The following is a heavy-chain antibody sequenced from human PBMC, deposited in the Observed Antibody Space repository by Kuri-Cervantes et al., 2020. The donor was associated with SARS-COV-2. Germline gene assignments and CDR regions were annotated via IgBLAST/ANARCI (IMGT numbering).Heavy chain of an antibody. CDR2: ISGSGGRT. Sequence: GESLKISCAASGFTFSNYAMSWVRQAPGKGLEWVSVISGSGGRTNYSDSVKGRFTISRDNSKNTVYLQMNSLRAEDTAVYYCTTESRYVYWGQGTLVTVSS. CDR3: TTESRYVY. J-gene: IGHJ4*02. V-gene: IGHV3-23*01. CDR1: GFTFSNYA. D-gene: IGHD1-1*01.